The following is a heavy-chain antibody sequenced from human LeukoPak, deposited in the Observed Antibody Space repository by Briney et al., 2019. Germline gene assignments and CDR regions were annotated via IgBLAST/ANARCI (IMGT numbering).Heavy chain of an antibody. Sequence: SETLSLTCAVYGVSFSGYYWSWIRQPPGKGLEWVGEINHSGSTNYNPSLKSRVTISVDTSKNQFSLKLSSVTAADTAVYYCARRKGSVGWFDPWGQGTLVTVSS. CDR3: ARRKGSVGWFDP. J-gene: IGHJ5*02. D-gene: IGHD1-14*01. CDR2: INHSGST. CDR1: GVSFSGYY. V-gene: IGHV4-34*01.